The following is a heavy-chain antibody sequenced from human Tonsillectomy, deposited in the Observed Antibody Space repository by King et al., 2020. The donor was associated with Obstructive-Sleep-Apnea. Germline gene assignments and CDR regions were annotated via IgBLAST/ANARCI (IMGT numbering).Heavy chain of an antibody. J-gene: IGHJ4*02. Sequence: VQLVESGGGLVQPGRSLRLSCTASGFTFGDYAMSWFRQAPGKGLEWVGFIRRKVYGGTTEYAESVKGRFTISRDDSQSIAYLQMTSLKTEDTAFYYCTRGLGYYDTSGYLGFYWGQGTLVTVSS. V-gene: IGHV3-49*03. CDR3: TRGLGYYDTSGYLGFY. D-gene: IGHD3-22*01. CDR1: GFTFGDYA. CDR2: IRRKVYGGTT.